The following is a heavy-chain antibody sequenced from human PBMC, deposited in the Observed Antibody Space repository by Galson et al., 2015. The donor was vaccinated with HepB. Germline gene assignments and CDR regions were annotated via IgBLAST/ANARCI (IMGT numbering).Heavy chain of an antibody. J-gene: IGHJ4*02. Sequence: SLRLSCAASGFTFSSYAMHWVRQAPGKGLEWVAVISYDGSNKYYADSVKGRFTISRDNSKNTLYLQMNSLRAEDTAVYYCARDTGGGSSYSGYFDYWGQGTLVTVSS. D-gene: IGHD2-15*01. V-gene: IGHV3-30-3*01. CDR1: GFTFSSYA. CDR3: ARDTGGGSSYSGYFDY. CDR2: ISYDGSNK.